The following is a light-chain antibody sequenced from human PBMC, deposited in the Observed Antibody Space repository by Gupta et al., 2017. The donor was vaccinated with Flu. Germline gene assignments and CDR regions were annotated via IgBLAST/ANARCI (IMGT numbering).Light chain of an antibody. CDR2: EDT. CDR3: FSTDSSGNHRV. CDR1: ALPKKY. Sequence: SYELTQPPSASVSPGQTARITCSGDALPKKYAYWYQQKSGQAPVLVIYEDTKRPSGIPTRFSGSSSGTMASLTISEAQVEDEADYYCFSTDSSGNHRVFGGRTKLTVL. J-gene: IGLJ3*02. V-gene: IGLV3-10*01.